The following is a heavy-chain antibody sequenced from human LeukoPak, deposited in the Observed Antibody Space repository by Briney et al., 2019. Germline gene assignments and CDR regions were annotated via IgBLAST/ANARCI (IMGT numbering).Heavy chain of an antibody. CDR3: ARDAHGSGSPDDDYYYYYMDV. V-gene: IGHV1-8*01. D-gene: IGHD3-10*01. Sequence: GASVTVSCKASGYTFNSYEINWVRQATGQGLEWMGWMNPDSGNTGYAQKFQGRVTMTRNTSISTAYMELSSLRSEDTAVYYCARDAHGSGSPDDDYYYYYMDVWGKGTTVTISS. CDR2: MNPDSGNT. J-gene: IGHJ6*03. CDR1: GYTFNSYE.